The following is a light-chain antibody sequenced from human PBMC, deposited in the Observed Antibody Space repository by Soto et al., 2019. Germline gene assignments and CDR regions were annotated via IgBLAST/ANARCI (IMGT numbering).Light chain of an antibody. CDR1: QSVSSSY. J-gene: IGKJ1*01. Sequence: EIVLTQSPGTLSLSPGERATLSCRASQSVSSSYLAWYRQKPGQAPRLLIYDVSSRATGIPDRFSGSGSGTDFTLTISRLEPEDFEVYYCQQYGSSPQTFGQGTKVEIK. V-gene: IGKV3-20*01. CDR3: QQYGSSPQT. CDR2: DVS.